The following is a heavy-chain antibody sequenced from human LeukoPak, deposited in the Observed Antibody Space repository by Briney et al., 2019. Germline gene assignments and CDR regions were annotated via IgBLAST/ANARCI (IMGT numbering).Heavy chain of an antibody. CDR2: ISYDGSNK. J-gene: IGHJ4*02. CDR3: AKGGSSGYGFLGYFGY. D-gene: IGHD3-22*01. Sequence: PGGSLRLSCAASGFTFSSYGMHWVRQAPGKGLEWVAVISYDGSNKYYADSVKGRFTISRDNSKNTLYLQMNSLRAEDAAVYYCAKGGSSGYGFLGYFGYWGQGTLVTVSS. CDR1: GFTFSSYG. V-gene: IGHV3-30*18.